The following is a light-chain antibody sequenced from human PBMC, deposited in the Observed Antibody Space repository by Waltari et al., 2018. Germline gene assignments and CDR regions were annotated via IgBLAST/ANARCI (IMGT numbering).Light chain of an antibody. CDR1: QSVSSN. J-gene: IGKJ4*01. CDR3: QHYYNIPLT. Sequence: EIVMTQSPATLSVSPGERATLSCRASQSVSSNLAWYQQKPGQAPRLLIFGASSRATGIPGRVSGSGSGTEFTLTISSLQSEDFAVYYCQHYYNIPLTFGRGTRVEIK. V-gene: IGKV3-15*01. CDR2: GAS.